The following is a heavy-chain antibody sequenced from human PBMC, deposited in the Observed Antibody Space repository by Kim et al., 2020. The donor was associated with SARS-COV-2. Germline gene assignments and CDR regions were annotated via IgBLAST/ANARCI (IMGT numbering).Heavy chain of an antibody. D-gene: IGHD2-21*02. J-gene: IGHJ5*02. CDR1: GYTLTELS. CDR3: ATVHRFWVVTANNWFDP. Sequence: ASVKVSCKVSGYTLTELSMHWVRQAPGKGLEWMGGFDPEDGETIYAQKFQGRVTMTEDTSTDTAYMELSSLRSEDTAVYYCATVHRFWVVTANNWFDPWGQGTLVTVSS. CDR2: FDPEDGET. V-gene: IGHV1-24*01.